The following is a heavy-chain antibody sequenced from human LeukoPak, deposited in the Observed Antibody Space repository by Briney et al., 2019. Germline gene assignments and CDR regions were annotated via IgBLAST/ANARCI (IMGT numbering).Heavy chain of an antibody. CDR3: ARDREYSSSWYNYYYMDV. J-gene: IGHJ6*03. CDR2: IYYSGST. D-gene: IGHD6-13*01. CDR1: GGSISSYY. Sequence: SETLSLTCTVSGGSISSYYWSWIRQPPGKGLEWIGYIYYSGSTNYNPSLKSRVTISVDTSKNQFSLKLSSVTAADTAVYYCARDREYSSSWYNYYYMDVWGKGTTVTVSS. V-gene: IGHV4-59*01.